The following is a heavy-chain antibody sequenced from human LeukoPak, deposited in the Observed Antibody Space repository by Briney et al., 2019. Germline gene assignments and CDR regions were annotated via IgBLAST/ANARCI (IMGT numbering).Heavy chain of an antibody. CDR3: ARHPTYYYDSSGQGYY. V-gene: IGHV4-39*01. CDR2: IYYSGST. J-gene: IGHJ4*02. Sequence: SETLSLTCTVSGGSISSSSYYWGWIRQPPGKGLEWIGSIYYSGSTYYNPSLKSRVTISVDTSKNQFSLKLSSVTAADTAVYYCARHPTYYYDSSGQGYYWGQGTLVTVSS. CDR1: GGSISSSSYY. D-gene: IGHD3-22*01.